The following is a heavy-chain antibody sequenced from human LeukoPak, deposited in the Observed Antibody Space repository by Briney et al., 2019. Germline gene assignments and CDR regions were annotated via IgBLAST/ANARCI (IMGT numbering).Heavy chain of an antibody. J-gene: IGHJ5*02. CDR3: AKLGGFDP. CDR2: MSGSGGST. CDR1: GFTFSSYA. V-gene: IGHV3-23*01. Sequence: GGSLRLSCAASGFTFSSYAMSWVRQAPGKGLEWVSGMSGSGGSTYYADSVKGRFTISRDNSKSTLYLQMNSLRAEDTAVYCCAKLGGFDPWGQGTLVTVSS.